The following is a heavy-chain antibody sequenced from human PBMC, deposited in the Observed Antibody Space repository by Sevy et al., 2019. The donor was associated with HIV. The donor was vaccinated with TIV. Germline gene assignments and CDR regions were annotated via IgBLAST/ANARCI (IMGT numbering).Heavy chain of an antibody. CDR3: ASGKDDYGDYFDY. J-gene: IGHJ4*02. D-gene: IGHD4-17*01. CDR1: GFIFSRYA. Sequence: GGSLRLSCAASGFIFSRYAMHWVRQAPGKGLEWVAVISYDGRNKYYADSVKGRFTISRDNSKNTLYVQMDSLRAEDTAVYYCASGKDDYGDYFDYWGQGTLVTVSS. V-gene: IGHV3-30*04. CDR2: ISYDGRNK.